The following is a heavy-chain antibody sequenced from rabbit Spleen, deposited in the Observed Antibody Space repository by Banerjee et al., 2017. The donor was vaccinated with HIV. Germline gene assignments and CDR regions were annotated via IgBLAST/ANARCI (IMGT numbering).Heavy chain of an antibody. V-gene: IGHV1S40*01. CDR1: GFSFSSSYD. J-gene: IGHJ4*01. CDR2: IYTGNSKT. D-gene: IGHD8-1*01. CDR3: ARDGGSYPYIDVRFNL. Sequence: QQLVESGGGLVKPGASLTLTCTASGFSFSSSYDMCWVRQAPGKGLEWIGCIYTGNSKTYYASWAKGRFTISKASSTTVTLQMTSLTAADTATYFCARDGGSYPYIDVRFNLWGPGTLVTVS.